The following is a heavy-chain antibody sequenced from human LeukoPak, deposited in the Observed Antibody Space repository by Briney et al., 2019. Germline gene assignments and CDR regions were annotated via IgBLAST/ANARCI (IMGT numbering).Heavy chain of an antibody. CDR3: ASQYYYDSSGGDY. D-gene: IGHD3-22*01. CDR2: IYSGGST. V-gene: IGHV3-53*01. CDR1: GFTVSSNY. Sequence: GGSLRLSCAASGFTVSSNYMSWVRQAPGKGMELDSVIYSGGSTYYADSVKGRFTISRDNSKNTLYLQMNSLRAEDTAVYYCASQYYYDSSGGDYWGQGTLVTVSS. J-gene: IGHJ4*02.